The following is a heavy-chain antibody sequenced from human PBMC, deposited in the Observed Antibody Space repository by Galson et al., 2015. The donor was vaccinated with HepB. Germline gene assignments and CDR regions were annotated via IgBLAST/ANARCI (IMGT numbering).Heavy chain of an antibody. J-gene: IGHJ4*01. Sequence: SLRLSCAASGFSFSDNYMSWIRQTPGKGPEWISYISSSGTTIYYADSVKGRFTISRDKANNSLYLQMNSLRAEDTAVYYCASGLYGDYGGFWGQGTLVTVSS. CDR3: ASGLYGDYGGF. CDR2: ISSSGTTI. V-gene: IGHV3-11*01. D-gene: IGHD4-17*01. CDR1: GFSFSDNY.